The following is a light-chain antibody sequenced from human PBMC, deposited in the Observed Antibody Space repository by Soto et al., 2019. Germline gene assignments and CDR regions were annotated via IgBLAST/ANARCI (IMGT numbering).Light chain of an antibody. Sequence: EIVLTQSPATLSVSPGERVTLSCRASQTVGSNLAWYQQKPGQAPRLLISGLSTMATGFPGRFSGSGSGTEFTPIMRSLQAEEFAVYYCQQYNDSPINFGQGTRLDLK. CDR2: GLS. V-gene: IGKV3-15*01. CDR1: QTVGSN. CDR3: QQYNDSPIN. J-gene: IGKJ5*01.